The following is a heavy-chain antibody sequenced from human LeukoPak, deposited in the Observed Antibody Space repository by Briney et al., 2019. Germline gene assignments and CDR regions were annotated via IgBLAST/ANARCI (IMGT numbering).Heavy chain of an antibody. Sequence: VASVKVSCKASGYTFTGYYMHWVRQAPGQGLEWMGWINPNSGGTNYAQKFQGRVTMTRDTSISTAYMELSRLRSDDTAVYYCARDWDDWSFLIDYWGQGTLVTVSS. V-gene: IGHV1-2*02. CDR2: INPNSGGT. D-gene: IGHD3-3*01. CDR1: GYTFTGYY. J-gene: IGHJ4*02. CDR3: ARDWDDWSFLIDY.